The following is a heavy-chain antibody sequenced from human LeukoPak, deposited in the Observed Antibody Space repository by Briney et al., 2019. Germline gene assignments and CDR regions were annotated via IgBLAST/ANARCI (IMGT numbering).Heavy chain of an antibody. CDR2: INHSGST. D-gene: IGHD3-22*01. V-gene: IGHV4-34*01. Sequence: SQTLSLTCAVYGGSFSGYYWSWIRQPPGKGLEWIGEINHSGSTNYNPSLKSRVTISVDTSKNQFSLKLSSVTAADTAVYYCARGVFRAYDSSGYPLNWFDPWGQGTLVTVSS. J-gene: IGHJ5*02. CDR3: ARGVFRAYDSSGYPLNWFDP. CDR1: GGSFSGYY.